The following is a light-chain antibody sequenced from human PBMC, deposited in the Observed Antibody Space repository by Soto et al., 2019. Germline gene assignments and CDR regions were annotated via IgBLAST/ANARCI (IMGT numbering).Light chain of an antibody. Sequence: EIVMTQSPATLSVSPGDRATVSCRAGQPLNNNVAWYQHKPGQAPKLLIYGASTRATGISARFSGSGSGTEFTLTISSLQSEDFAVYYCQQYEKWPPSITLGQGTRREMK. J-gene: IGKJ5*01. V-gene: IGKV3-15*01. CDR1: QPLNNN. CDR2: GAS. CDR3: QQYEKWPPSIT.